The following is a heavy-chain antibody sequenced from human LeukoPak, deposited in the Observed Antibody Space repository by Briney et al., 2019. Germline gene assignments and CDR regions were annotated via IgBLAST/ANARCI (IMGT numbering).Heavy chain of an antibody. CDR3: ARDLARIRWGYYYYYMDV. D-gene: IGHD3-3*01. J-gene: IGHJ6*03. CDR2: ISSSSSTI. V-gene: IGHV3-48*02. CDR1: GFTFSSYS. Sequence: GGSLRLSCAASGFTFSSYSMNWVRQAPGKGLEWVSYISSSSSTIYYADSVKGRFTISRDNAKNSLYLQMNSLRDEDTAVYYCARDLARIRWGYYYYYMDVWGKGTTVTVSS.